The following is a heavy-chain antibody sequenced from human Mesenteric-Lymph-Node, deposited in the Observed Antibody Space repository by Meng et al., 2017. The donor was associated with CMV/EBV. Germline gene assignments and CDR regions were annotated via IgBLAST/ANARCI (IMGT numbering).Heavy chain of an antibody. Sequence: ETLSLSCAVSGFTFDDFGLSWVRLAPGKGLEWLSGINWNGVSTAYADSVKGRFTISRDNGKNSLYLQMNSLRAEDTAFYYCTSAFRSRGVAASFDPWGQGTLVTVSS. CDR1: GFTFDDFG. D-gene: IGHD6-19*01. CDR3: TSAFRSRGVAASFDP. J-gene: IGHJ5*02. V-gene: IGHV3-20*04. CDR2: INWNGVST.